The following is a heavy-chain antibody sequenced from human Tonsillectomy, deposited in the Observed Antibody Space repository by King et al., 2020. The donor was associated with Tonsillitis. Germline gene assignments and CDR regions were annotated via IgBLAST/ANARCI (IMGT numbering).Heavy chain of an antibody. D-gene: IGHD6-13*01. CDR1: GDTFSNYA. CDR3: AREGPGIAAAGTFDY. CDR2: IIPILGIA. Sequence: HVQLVESGAEVKKPGSSVKVSCKASGDTFSNYAINWVRQAPGQGLEWMGRIIPILGIANYAQKFQGRVTITADKSTSTAYMELSSLRSEDTAVYYCAREGPGIAAAGTFDYWGQGTLVTVSS. J-gene: IGHJ4*02. V-gene: IGHV1-69*09.